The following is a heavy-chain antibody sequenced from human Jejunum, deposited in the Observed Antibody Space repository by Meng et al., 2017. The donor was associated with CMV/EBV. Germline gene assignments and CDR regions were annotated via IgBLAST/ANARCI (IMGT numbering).Heavy chain of an antibody. Sequence: AASGFTFSKYMMNWVPQAPGKGLEWVSSISISSFMYYADSVKGRFTISRDNAKNSLYLQMNSLRAEDTAVYYCARVFKGGNYFDYWGQGTQVTVSS. V-gene: IGHV3-21*01. CDR1: GFTFSKYM. CDR2: ISISSFM. D-gene: IGHD1-26*01. J-gene: IGHJ4*02. CDR3: ARVFKGGNYFDY.